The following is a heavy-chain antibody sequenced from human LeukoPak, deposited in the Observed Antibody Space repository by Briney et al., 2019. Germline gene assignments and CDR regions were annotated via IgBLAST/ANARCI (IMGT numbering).Heavy chain of an antibody. V-gene: IGHV1-18*01. CDR3: ARDQSPLKGGYSEGAVFDC. CDR1: GYTFTSYG. J-gene: IGHJ4*02. Sequence: ASVKVSFKASGYTFTSYGLNWLRQAPGQGLELMGRSSLNNVNKNYIEKLQGRVTITTYTSTSTAHMELRSLRPDDTAVYYGARDQSPLKGGYSEGAVFDCWGQGTLVTVSS. D-gene: IGHD5-12*01. CDR2: SSLNNVNK.